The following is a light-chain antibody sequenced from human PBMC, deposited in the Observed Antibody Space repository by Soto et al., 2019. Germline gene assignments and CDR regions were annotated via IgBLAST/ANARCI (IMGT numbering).Light chain of an antibody. Sequence: QSALTQPASVSGSPGQSITVSCTGTSSDIGGYNYVSWYQQHPGKAPKLMVYEVTNRPSGVSDRFSGSKSGNTASLTISGLQADDEGYYCSSYTSRSTLYVFGTGTKVTVL. CDR3: SSYTSRSTLYV. CDR2: EVT. V-gene: IGLV2-14*01. J-gene: IGLJ1*01. CDR1: SSDIGGYNY.